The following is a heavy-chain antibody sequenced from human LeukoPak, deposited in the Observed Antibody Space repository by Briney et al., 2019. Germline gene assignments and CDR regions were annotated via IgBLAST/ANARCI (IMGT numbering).Heavy chain of an antibody. V-gene: IGHV3-23*01. J-gene: IGHJ6*02. D-gene: IGHD6-13*01. CDR2: ISGSGGSI. Sequence: PGGSLRLSFAASGFTFSNYAMSWVRPAPGKGLEGVSAISGSGGSIFYANSVKGQFTISRDNSKNTLYLQMNSLRAEDTALYYCAKGRTSSCYAGLDVSGQGTTGSASS. CDR1: GFTFSNYA. CDR3: AKGRTSSCYAGLDV.